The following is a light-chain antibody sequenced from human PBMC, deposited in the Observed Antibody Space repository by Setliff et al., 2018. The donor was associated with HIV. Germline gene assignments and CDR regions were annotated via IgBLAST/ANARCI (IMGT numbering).Light chain of an antibody. CDR3: SSYTTSSFLYV. V-gene: IGLV2-14*03. CDR1: SSDVGGYNY. CDR2: DVS. Sequence: QSALTQPASVSGSPGQSITISCIGTSSDVGGYNYVSWYQHHPGKAPKLMIYDVSARPSGVSNRFSGSKSGNAASLTISGLQAEDEAVYYCSSYTTSSFLYVFGTGTKATVL. J-gene: IGLJ1*01.